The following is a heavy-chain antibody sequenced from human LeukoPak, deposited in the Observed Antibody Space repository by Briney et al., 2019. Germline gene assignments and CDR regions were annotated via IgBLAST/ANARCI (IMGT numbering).Heavy chain of an antibody. CDR1: GGSFSGYY. CDR3: ARALSGSSLNWFDP. D-gene: IGHD3-10*01. Sequence: SETLSLTCAVYGGSFSGYYWSWIRQPPGKGLEWIGEINHSGSTNYNPSLKSRVTISVDTSKNQFSLKLSSVTAADTAVYYCARALSGSSLNWFDPWGQGTLVTVSS. CDR2: INHSGST. J-gene: IGHJ5*02. V-gene: IGHV4-34*01.